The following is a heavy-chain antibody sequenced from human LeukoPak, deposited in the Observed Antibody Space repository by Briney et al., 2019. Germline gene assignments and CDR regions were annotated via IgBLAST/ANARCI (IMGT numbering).Heavy chain of an antibody. D-gene: IGHD1-26*01. Sequence: GGSLRLSCAASGFTFSSYAMSWVRQAPGKGLEWVSVISGSGGSTYYADPVKGRFTISRDNSKNTLYLQMNSLRAEDTAVYYCASGHSGSYYCHDWGQGTLVTVSS. CDR3: ASGHSGSYYCHD. V-gene: IGHV3-23*01. CDR1: GFTFSSYA. J-gene: IGHJ4*02. CDR2: ISGSGGST.